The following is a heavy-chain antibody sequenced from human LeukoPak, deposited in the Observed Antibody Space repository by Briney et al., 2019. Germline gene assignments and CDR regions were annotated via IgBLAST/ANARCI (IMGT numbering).Heavy chain of an antibody. Sequence: GASVKVSCKASGYTFTSYDINWVRQATGQGLERMGWMNPNSGNTGYAQKFQGRVTMTRNTTISAAYMELSSLRSQETAVYYCARGYSYGYGPPWRYDSSGYAFDPWGQGTLVTVSS. V-gene: IGHV1-8*01. CDR3: ARGYSYGYGPPWRYDSSGYAFDP. CDR1: GYTFTSYD. D-gene: IGHD3-22*01. J-gene: IGHJ5*02. CDR2: MNPNSGNT.